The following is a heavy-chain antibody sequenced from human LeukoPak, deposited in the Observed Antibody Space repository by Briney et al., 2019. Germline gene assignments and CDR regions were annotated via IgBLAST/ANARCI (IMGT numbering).Heavy chain of an antibody. D-gene: IGHD3-10*01. CDR1: GGTLSNYA. CDR3: ARESFSRRAGITMVRGVITY. J-gene: IGHJ4*02. V-gene: IGHV1-69*05. CDR2: IIPILDTT. Sequence: SVKVSCKASGGTLSNYAINWVRQAPGQGLEWMGGIIPILDTTNYAQKFQGRVTIITDESTSTAYMELITLRSGDTAVYYCARESFSRRAGITMVRGVITYWGQGTLVTVSS.